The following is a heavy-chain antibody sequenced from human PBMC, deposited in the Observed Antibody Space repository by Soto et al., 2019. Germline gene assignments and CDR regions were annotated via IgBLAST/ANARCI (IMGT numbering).Heavy chain of an antibody. CDR2: IYRGGDT. D-gene: IGHD2-8*01. CDR1: GFTVNSNY. J-gene: IGHJ4*02. CDR3: ARGVPLDD. V-gene: IGHV3-66*01. Sequence: EVQLVESGGGLVQPGGSLRVSCEASGFTVNSNYMSWVRQAPGKGLEWVSVIYRGGDTYYTDSVQGRFTISRDNSKNMFYLQMNSLRAEDTAVYYCARGVPLDDWGQGTLVTVSS.